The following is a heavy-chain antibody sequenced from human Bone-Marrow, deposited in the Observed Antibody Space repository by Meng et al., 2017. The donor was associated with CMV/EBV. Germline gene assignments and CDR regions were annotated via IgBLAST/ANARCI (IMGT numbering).Heavy chain of an antibody. D-gene: IGHD5-12*01. Sequence: GESLKISCAVSGFAFSSHWMHWVRQAPGKGLVWVSRINSDGSTTSYADSVKGRFTISRDNAKNTVYLQMNSLRAEDTAMYYCAREPLDATSVVYWCQGTPVTIYS. CDR1: GFAFSSHW. CDR3: AREPLDATSVVY. J-gene: IGHJ4*02. CDR2: INSDGSTT. V-gene: IGHV3-74*01.